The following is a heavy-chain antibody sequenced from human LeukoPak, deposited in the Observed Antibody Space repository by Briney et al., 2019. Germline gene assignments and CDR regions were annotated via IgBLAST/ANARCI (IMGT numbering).Heavy chain of an antibody. CDR3: AKAEVTTSWDFFDY. D-gene: IGHD4-11*01. J-gene: IGHJ4*02. V-gene: IGHV3-23*01. CDR1: GFAFSGYA. CDR2: ISGSGGST. Sequence: GGSLRLSCAASGFAFSGYAMSWVRQAPGKGLEWVSGISGSGGSTYYADSVKGRFTISRDNSKNTLYLQMNSLRAEDTAVYYCAKAEVTTSWDFFDYWGQGTLVTVSS.